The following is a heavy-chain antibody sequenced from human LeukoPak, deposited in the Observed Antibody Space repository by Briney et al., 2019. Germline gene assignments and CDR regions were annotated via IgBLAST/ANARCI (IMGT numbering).Heavy chain of an antibody. CDR3: ARYGSYDFTYNMDV. CDR1: GFTFNIYG. CDR2: ITSDGLSI. J-gene: IGHJ6*02. Sequence: PGGSLRLSCAASGFTFNIYGMTWVRQAPRKGLEWVSSITSDGLSIYYADSLKGRFTISRDNAKNSLYLQMDSLRAEDTAVYFCARYGSYDFTYNMDVWGQGTTVTVSS. D-gene: IGHD5-12*01. V-gene: IGHV3-21*01.